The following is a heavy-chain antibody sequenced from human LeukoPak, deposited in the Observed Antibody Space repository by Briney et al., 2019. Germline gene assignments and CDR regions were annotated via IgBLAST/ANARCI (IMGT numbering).Heavy chain of an antibody. J-gene: IGHJ6*02. Sequence: GGSLRLSCAASGFTFSSYAMSWVRQAPGKGLEWVSAISGSGGSTHYADSVKGRFTISRDNSKNTLYLQMNSLRAEDTAVYYCAKWDGGSPTRTTYGMDVWGQGTTVTVSS. CDR3: AKWDGGSPTRTTYGMDV. D-gene: IGHD1-26*01. CDR2: ISGSGGST. V-gene: IGHV3-23*01. CDR1: GFTFSSYA.